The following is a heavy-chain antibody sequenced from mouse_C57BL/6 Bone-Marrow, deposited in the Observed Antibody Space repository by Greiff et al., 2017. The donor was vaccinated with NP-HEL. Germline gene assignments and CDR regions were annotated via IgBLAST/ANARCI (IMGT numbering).Heavy chain of an antibody. D-gene: IGHD1-1*01. J-gene: IGHJ3*01. Sequence: EVKLQESGPVLVKPGASVKMSCKASGYTFTDYYMNWVKQSHGKSLEWIRVINPYNGGTSYNQKFKGKATLTVDKSSSTAYMELNSLTSEDSAVYYCARGHYYGSSYGTAWFAYWGQGTLVTVSA. CDR3: ARGHYYGSSYGTAWFAY. CDR2: INPYNGGT. CDR1: GYTFTDYY. V-gene: IGHV1-19*01.